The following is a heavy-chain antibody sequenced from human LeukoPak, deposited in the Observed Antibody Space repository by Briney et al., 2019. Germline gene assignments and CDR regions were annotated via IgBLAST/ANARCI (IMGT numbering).Heavy chain of an antibody. J-gene: IGHJ4*02. CDR3: ARARRGYSFGY. V-gene: IGHV3-48*04. Sequence: GGSLRLPCAASGFSFSSYWMGWVRQAPGKGLEWVSYISNSGSTVYYTDPVKGRFTISRDNAKNSLFLQMNSLRADDTAVYYCARARRGYSFGYWGQGTLVTVSS. CDR2: ISNSGSTV. D-gene: IGHD5-18*01. CDR1: GFSFSSYW.